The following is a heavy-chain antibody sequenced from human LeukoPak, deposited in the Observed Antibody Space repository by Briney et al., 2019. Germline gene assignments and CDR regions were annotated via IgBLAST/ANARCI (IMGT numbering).Heavy chain of an antibody. D-gene: IGHD2-2*01. V-gene: IGHV1-46*01. CDR1: GYTFTSYY. J-gene: IGHJ5*02. CDR3: ASDGSSCSSTSCYVRLNWFDP. CDR2: INPSGGST. Sequence: ASVTVSCKASGYTFTSYYMHWVRQAPGQGLEWMGVINPSGGSTSYAQKFQGRVTITRDNSTSTVYMELSSLRSQDTAVYYCASDGSSCSSTSCYVRLNWFDPWGQGTPVTVSS.